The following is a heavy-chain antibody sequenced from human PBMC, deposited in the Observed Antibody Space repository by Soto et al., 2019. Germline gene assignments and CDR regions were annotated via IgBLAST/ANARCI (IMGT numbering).Heavy chain of an antibody. CDR3: ATLPERGYSYGFFAFDI. V-gene: IGHV1-24*01. J-gene: IGHJ3*02. Sequence: ASVKVSCKVSGYTLTELSMHWVRQAPGKGREWMGGFDTEDGETIYAQKFQGRVTMTEDTSTDTAYMELSSLRSEDTAVYYCATLPERGYSYGFFAFDIWGQGTMVTVSS. CDR2: FDTEDGET. D-gene: IGHD5-18*01. CDR1: GYTLTELS.